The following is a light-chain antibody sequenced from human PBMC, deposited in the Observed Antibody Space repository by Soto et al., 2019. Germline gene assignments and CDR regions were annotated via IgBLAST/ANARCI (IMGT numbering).Light chain of an antibody. Sequence: ETVLTQFPATLSLSPGERATFSCRASQSVSKYLAWYQQKPGQAPRLLIYDASNRATGIPVRFSGSGSGTDFTLTISSLEPEDFAVYYCQQRSDWPLTFGGGTKVEIK. V-gene: IGKV3-11*01. J-gene: IGKJ4*01. CDR1: QSVSKY. CDR2: DAS. CDR3: QQRSDWPLT.